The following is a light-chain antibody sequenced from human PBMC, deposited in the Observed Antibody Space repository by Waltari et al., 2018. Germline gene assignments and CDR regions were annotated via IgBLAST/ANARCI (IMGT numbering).Light chain of an antibody. V-gene: IGKV1-9*01. J-gene: IGKJ4*01. CDR3: QQLYTFPRS. CDR1: HGISNS. Sequence: DFQLTQSPSFLSASVGDSVTITCRASHGISNSLAWYQQRPGGAPTLLIYGASTLESGVPVRVRGRGSGTEFTLTISSLQPEDFATYYCQQLYTFPRSFGGGTRLEIK. CDR2: GAS.